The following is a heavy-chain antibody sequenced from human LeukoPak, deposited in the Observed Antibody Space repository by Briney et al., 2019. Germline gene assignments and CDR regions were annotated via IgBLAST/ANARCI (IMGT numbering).Heavy chain of an antibody. D-gene: IGHD3-3*01. J-gene: IGHJ6*04. CDR2: IYYSGTT. CDR3: ARQGFGVVQMDV. CDR1: RGSISSSSYY. Sequence: SETLSLTCTVSRGSISSSSYYWGWIGQPPGKGLEGIGSIYYSGTTYYNPSLTRRVTIYVDTSKNQCSLKLSSVTAADTAVYYCARQGFGVVQMDVWGKGTTVTVSS. V-gene: IGHV4-39*01.